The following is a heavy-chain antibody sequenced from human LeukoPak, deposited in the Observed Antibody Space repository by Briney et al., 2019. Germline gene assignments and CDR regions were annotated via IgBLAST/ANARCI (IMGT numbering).Heavy chain of an antibody. CDR2: ISGSGDST. V-gene: IGHV3-23*01. D-gene: IGHD3-3*01. J-gene: IGHJ4*02. CDR1: GFTFSNYA. Sequence: GGSLRLSCAASGFTFSNYAMTWVRQAPGKGLEWVSGISGSGDSTYYADSVKGRFTISRDNSMTTLFLQMNSLRAEDTAVYYCARESSGFFTDDSYDFWSGYYQGHFDYWGQGTLVTVSS. CDR3: ARESSGFFTDDSYDFWSGYYQGHFDY.